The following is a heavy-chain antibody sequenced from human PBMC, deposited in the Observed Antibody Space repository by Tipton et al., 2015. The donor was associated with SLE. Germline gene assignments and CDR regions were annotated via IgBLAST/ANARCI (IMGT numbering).Heavy chain of an antibody. Sequence: TLSLTCSVSGGSISSNYWIWIRQPPGKGLEWIGYIYEIGTTNYNPSLKSRVTISVDTSKNQFSLKLSSVTAADTAVYYCARHADYFEWPHEWYFDLWGRGSLVTVSS. CDR2: IYEIGTT. J-gene: IGHJ2*01. CDR3: ARHADYFEWPHEWYFDL. V-gene: IGHV4-59*08. D-gene: IGHD3-9*01. CDR1: GGSISSNY.